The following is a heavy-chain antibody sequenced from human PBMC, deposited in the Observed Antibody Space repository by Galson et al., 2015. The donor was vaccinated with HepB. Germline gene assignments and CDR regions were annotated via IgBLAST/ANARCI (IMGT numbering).Heavy chain of an antibody. V-gene: IGHV1-2*06. CDR2: INPNSGGT. CDR1: GYTFSDYY. CDR3: ARGGLSGSFSGGAFDI. D-gene: IGHD1-26*01. J-gene: IGHJ3*02. Sequence: SVKVSCKALGYTFSDYYMHWVRQAPGQGLQWMGRINPNSGGTNSAQNFQGRVTMTRDTSITTAYMELSRLRSDDTALYYCARGGLSGSFSGGAFDIWGQGTMVTVSS.